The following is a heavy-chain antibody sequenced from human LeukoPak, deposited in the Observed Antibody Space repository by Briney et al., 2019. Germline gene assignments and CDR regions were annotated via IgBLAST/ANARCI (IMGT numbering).Heavy chain of an antibody. CDR3: ARDRGSYYRDY. V-gene: IGHV3-30-3*01. J-gene: IGHJ4*02. CDR2: ISYDGSNK. CDR1: GFTFSSYA. Sequence: GRSLRLSCAASGFTFSSYAMHWVRQAPGKGLEWVAVISYDGSNKYYADSVKGRFTISRDNSKNTLYLQMNSLRAEDTAVYYCARDRGSYYRDYWGQGTLVTVSS. D-gene: IGHD1-26*01.